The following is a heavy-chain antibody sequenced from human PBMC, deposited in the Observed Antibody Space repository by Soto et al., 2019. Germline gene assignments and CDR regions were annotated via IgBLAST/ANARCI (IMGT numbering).Heavy chain of an antibody. V-gene: IGHV4-59*01. CDR1: GGSISSYY. CDR3: AASPYSSGWDSPRYYYYGMDV. D-gene: IGHD6-19*01. CDR2: IYYSGST. J-gene: IGHJ6*02. Sequence: SETLSLTCTVSGGSISSYYWSWIRQPPGKGLEWIGYIYYSGSTNYNPSLKSRVTISVDTSKNQFSLKLSSVTAADTAVYYCAASPYSSGWDSPRYYYYGMDVWGQGTTVTVSS.